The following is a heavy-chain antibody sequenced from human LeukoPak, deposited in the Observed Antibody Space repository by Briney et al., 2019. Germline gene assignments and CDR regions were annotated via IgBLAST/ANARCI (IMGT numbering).Heavy chain of an antibody. Sequence: GASVKVSCKASGYTFTGYYMHWVRQAPGQGLEWMGWINPNSGGTNYAQKFQGRVTMTRDTSISTAYMELSRLRSDDTAVYYGARDHYSGTIPVDYWGQGTLVTVSS. CDR3: ARDHYSGTIPVDY. CDR1: GYTFTGYY. CDR2: INPNSGGT. D-gene: IGHD1-26*01. J-gene: IGHJ4*02. V-gene: IGHV1-2*02.